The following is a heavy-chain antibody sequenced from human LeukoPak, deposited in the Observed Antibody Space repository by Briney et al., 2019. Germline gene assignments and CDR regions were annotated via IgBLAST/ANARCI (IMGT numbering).Heavy chain of an antibody. Sequence: PSETLSLTCTVSGGSISSSSYYWGWIRQPPGKGLEWIGSIYYSGSTYYNPSLKSRVTISVDTAKNQFSLRLTSVTAADTAVYYCARLKGVPAADYWGQGTLVTVSS. CDR2: IYYSGST. CDR1: GGSISSSSYY. J-gene: IGHJ4*02. CDR3: ARLKGVPAADY. D-gene: IGHD2-2*01. V-gene: IGHV4-39*01.